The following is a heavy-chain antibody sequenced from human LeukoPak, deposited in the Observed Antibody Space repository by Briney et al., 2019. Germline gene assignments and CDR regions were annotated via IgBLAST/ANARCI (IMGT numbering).Heavy chain of an antibody. V-gene: IGHV4-59*01. D-gene: IGHD3-10*01. CDR2: IYYSGRT. CDR3: ATQRTYYYGSGSHYDAFDI. CDR1: GGSISSYY. Sequence: SETLSLTCSVSGGSISSYYWSWIRQPPGKGLEWIGYIYYSGRTSYNPSLKSRVTISVDTSKNQFSLRLSSVTAADTAVYYCATQRTYYYGSGSHYDAFDIWGQGTIVTVSS. J-gene: IGHJ3*02.